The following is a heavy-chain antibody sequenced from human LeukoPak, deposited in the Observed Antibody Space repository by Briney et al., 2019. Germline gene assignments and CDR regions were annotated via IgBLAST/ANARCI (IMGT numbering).Heavy chain of an antibody. V-gene: IGHV1-2*02. D-gene: IGHD3-16*01. CDR1: GYTFTGYY. CDR3: ATPRGISGAFDI. J-gene: IGHJ3*02. CDR2: IDPNSGGT. Sequence: ASVKVSCKASGYTFTGYYMHWVRQAPGQGLEWMGWIDPNSGGTNYAQKFQGRVTMTRDTSISTAYMELGRLRSDDTAVYYCATPRGISGAFDIWGQGTMVTVSS.